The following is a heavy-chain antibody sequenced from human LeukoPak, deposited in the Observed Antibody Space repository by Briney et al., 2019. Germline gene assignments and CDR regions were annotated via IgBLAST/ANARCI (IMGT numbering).Heavy chain of an antibody. CDR2: IYTSGST. D-gene: IGHD6-19*01. CDR3: ARVVSSGWSGDYFDY. J-gene: IGHJ4*02. V-gene: IGHV4-4*07. CDR1: GGSISSYY. Sequence: KPSETLSLTCTVSGGSISSYYWSWIRQPAGKGLEWIGRIYTSGSTNYNPSLKSRVTMSVATSKNQFSLELSSVTAADTAVYYCARVVSSGWSGDYFDYWGQGTLVTVSS.